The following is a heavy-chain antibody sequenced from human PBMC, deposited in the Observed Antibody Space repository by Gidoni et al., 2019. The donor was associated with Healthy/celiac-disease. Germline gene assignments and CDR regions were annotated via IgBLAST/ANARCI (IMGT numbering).Heavy chain of an antibody. J-gene: IGHJ4*02. V-gene: IGHV3-23*01. CDR2: ISGSGGST. D-gene: IGHD6-13*01. CDR1: RYA. Sequence: RYAMSWVRQAPGKGLEWVSAISGSGGSTYYTDSVKGRFTITRDNSKNTLYLQMNSLRAEDTAVYYCAKDGSWRDPLDYWGQGTLVTVSS. CDR3: AKDGSWRDPLDY.